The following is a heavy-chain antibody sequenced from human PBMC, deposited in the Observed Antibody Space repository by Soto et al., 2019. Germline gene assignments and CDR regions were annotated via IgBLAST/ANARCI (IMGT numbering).Heavy chain of an antibody. Sequence: GSLRLSCAASGFTFSDYYMSWIRQAPGKGLEWVSYISSSGSTIYYADSVKGRFTISRDNAKNSLYLQMNSLRAEDTAVYYCARDGVYYDSSGYYFDYWGQGTLVTVSS. J-gene: IGHJ4*02. D-gene: IGHD3-22*01. CDR1: GFTFSDYY. CDR2: ISSSGSTI. V-gene: IGHV3-11*01. CDR3: ARDGVYYDSSGYYFDY.